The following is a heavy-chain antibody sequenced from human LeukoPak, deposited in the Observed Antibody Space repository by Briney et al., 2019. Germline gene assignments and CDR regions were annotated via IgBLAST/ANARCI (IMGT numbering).Heavy chain of an antibody. V-gene: IGHV3-21*01. CDR3: ASGMRVGPNI. J-gene: IGHJ4*02. Sequence: GGSLRLSCAASGFTFSFYSMNWVRQAPGKGLEWVSTISSGGSYIYYADSLRGRFTISRDTAKNSLYLQMNSLRAEDTAVYYCASGMRVGPNIWGQGTLVTVSS. CDR2: ISSGGSYI. D-gene: IGHD1-26*01. CDR1: GFTFSFYS.